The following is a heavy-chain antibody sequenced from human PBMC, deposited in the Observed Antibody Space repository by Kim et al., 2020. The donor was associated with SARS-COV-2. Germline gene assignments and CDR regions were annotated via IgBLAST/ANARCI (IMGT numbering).Heavy chain of an antibody. CDR3: ARSATYYDFWSDYPKYYFDY. J-gene: IGHJ4*02. CDR2: IFYSGST. D-gene: IGHD3-3*01. CDR1: GGSISTSSYY. V-gene: IGHV4-39*01. Sequence: SETLSLTCTASGGSISTSSYYWGWIRQPPGKGLEWIGTIFYSGSTYYNPSLKSRVTISVDTSKNQFSLKVTSVTAADTAVYYCARSATYYDFWSDYPKYYFDYWGQGNLGIVSS.